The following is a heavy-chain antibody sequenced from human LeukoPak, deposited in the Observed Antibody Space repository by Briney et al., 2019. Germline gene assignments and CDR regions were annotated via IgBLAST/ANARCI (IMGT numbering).Heavy chain of an antibody. Sequence: SETLSLTCTVSGGSISSGGYYWSWIRQHPGKGLEWIAYIYYSGSTYYNPSLKSRVTISVDTSKNQFSLKLSSVTAADTAVYFCARYGGGTTVTTFDYWGQGTLVTVSS. CDR1: GGSISSGGYY. CDR2: IYYSGST. V-gene: IGHV4-31*03. CDR3: ARYGGGTTVTTFDY. J-gene: IGHJ4*02. D-gene: IGHD4-17*01.